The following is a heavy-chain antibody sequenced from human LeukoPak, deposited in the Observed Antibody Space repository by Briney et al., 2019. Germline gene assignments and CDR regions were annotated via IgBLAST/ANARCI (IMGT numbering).Heavy chain of an antibody. CDR3: ARDQTYYDSSGYASFDY. J-gene: IGHJ4*02. D-gene: IGHD3-22*01. CDR2: ISTSDNYK. Sequence: GGSLRLSCAASGFTFSSYTMNWVRQAPGKGLEWVSSISTSDNYKYYADSVKGRFTISRDNAKNSLYLQMNSLRVEDTAVYYCARDQTYYDSSGYASFDYWGQGTLVTVSS. V-gene: IGHV3-21*01. CDR1: GFTFSSYT.